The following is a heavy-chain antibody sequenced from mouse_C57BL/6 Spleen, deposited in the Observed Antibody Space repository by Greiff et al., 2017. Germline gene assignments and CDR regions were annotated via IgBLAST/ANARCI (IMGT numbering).Heavy chain of an antibody. J-gene: IGHJ4*01. CDR3: AKNSLYGNAMDY. V-gene: IGHV2-5*01. CDR2: IWRGGST. CDR1: GFSLTSYG. D-gene: IGHD6-1*01. Sequence: QVQLKQSGPGLVQPSQSLSITCTVSGFSLTSYGVHWVRQSPGKGLEWLGVIWRGGSTDDNAAFMSRLSITKENSKSQVFFKMNSLRADDTAIYSCAKNSLYGNAMDYWGQGTSVTVSS.